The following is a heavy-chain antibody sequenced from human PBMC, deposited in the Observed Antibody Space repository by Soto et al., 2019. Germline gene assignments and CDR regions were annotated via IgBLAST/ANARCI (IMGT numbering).Heavy chain of an antibody. CDR2: IYYSGSS. D-gene: IGHD3-10*01. J-gene: IGHJ6*02. CDR3: ARYEGFGRASVYYYCGMDV. CDR1: GGSISSGGYY. V-gene: IGHV4-31*03. Sequence: QVQLQESGPGLVKHSQTLSLTCTVSGGSISSGGYYWSWIRQHPGKALVWIGYIYYSGSSYDNPSLKSRVTISVDTSKKQFSLKLSSVAAADTAVYYCARYEGFGRASVYYYCGMDVWGQGSTVPVSS.